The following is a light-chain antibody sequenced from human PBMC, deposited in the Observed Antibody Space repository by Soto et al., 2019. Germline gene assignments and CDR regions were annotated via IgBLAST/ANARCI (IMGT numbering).Light chain of an antibody. CDR1: SSDVGNYDY. V-gene: IGLV2-14*03. Sequence: QSVLTQPASVSGSPGQSITISCTGTSSDVGNYDYVSWYQQYPGKAPKLMIYAVSRRPSGVSHRFSGSKSGNPASLTISGLQAEDEADYYCTSYTPSSTYVFGTGTKLTVL. CDR3: TSYTPSSTYV. CDR2: AVS. J-gene: IGLJ1*01.